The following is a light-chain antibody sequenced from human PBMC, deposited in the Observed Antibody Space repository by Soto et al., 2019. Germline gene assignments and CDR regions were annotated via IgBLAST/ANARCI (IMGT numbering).Light chain of an antibody. CDR2: EDS. CDR3: SSYINSSTLV. J-gene: IGLJ3*02. Sequence: QSVLTQPASVSGSPGQSITISCTGTSSDVGGYNFVSWYQQHPGKAPKLMIYEDSNRPSGVSNRFSGSTSGNTASLTISGLQADDEADYYCSSYINSSTLVFGGGTKLTVL. CDR1: SSDVGGYNF. V-gene: IGLV2-14*01.